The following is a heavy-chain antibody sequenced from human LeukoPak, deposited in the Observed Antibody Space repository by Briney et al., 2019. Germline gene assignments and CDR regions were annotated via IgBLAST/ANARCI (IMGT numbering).Heavy chain of an antibody. CDR1: GLTFSSYA. J-gene: IGHJ4*02. Sequence: TGGSLRLSCAASGLTFSSYAMSWVRQAPGKGLEWVSAISGSGGSTYYADSVKGRFTISRDNSKNTLYLQMNSLRAEDTAVYYCAKVQGGYSYGYFDYWGQGTLVTVSS. V-gene: IGHV3-23*01. CDR2: ISGSGGST. CDR3: AKVQGGYSYGYFDY. D-gene: IGHD5-18*01.